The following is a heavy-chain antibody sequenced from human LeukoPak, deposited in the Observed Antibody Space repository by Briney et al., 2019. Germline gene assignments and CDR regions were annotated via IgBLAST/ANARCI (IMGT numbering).Heavy chain of an antibody. Sequence: GGSLRLSCAASGFTFRDYYMSWIRQAPGKGLEWVSYISSSSSYTNYADSVKGRFTISRDNAKNSLYLQMNSLRAEDTAVYYCAREGRYCSGGSCHDAFDIWGQGTMVTVSS. V-gene: IGHV3-11*06. J-gene: IGHJ3*02. CDR2: ISSSSSYT. D-gene: IGHD2-15*01. CDR3: AREGRYCSGGSCHDAFDI. CDR1: GFTFRDYY.